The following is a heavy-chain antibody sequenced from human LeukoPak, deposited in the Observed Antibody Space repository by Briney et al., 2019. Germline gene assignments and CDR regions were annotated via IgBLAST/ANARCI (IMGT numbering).Heavy chain of an antibody. CDR1: GFTFSSFG. D-gene: IGHD1-26*01. CDR2: LSYDGTNN. V-gene: IGHV3-30*03. J-gene: IGHJ4*02. CDR3: ARSAGSDY. Sequence: GGSLRLSCAASGFTFSSFGMHWVRQAPGKGLEWVAVLSYDGTNNYYADSVKGRFTISRDNAKNSLYLQMNSLRDEDTAVYYCARSAGSDYWGQGTLVTVSS.